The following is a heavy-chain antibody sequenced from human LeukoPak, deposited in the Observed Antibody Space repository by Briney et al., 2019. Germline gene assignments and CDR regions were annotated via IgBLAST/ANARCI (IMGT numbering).Heavy chain of an antibody. D-gene: IGHD2-15*01. CDR2: MNPNSGNT. CDR3: ARAIRNVVVVAAGY. CDR1: GYTFTGYY. Sequence: ASVKVSCKASGYTFTGYYMHWVRQATGQGLEWMGWMNPNSGNTGYAQKFQGRVTMTRNTSISTAYMELSSLRSEDTAVYYCARAIRNVVVVAAGYWGQGTLVTVSS. V-gene: IGHV1-8*02. J-gene: IGHJ4*02.